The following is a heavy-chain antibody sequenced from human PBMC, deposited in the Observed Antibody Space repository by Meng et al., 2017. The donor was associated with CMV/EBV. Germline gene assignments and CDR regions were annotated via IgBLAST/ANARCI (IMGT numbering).Heavy chain of an antibody. CDR3: AKQRRLGIGFESSDY. D-gene: IGHD7-27*01. CDR2: ISGSGGST. CDR1: GFPFSSYA. J-gene: IGHJ4*02. V-gene: IGHV3-23*01. Sequence: SGFPFSSYAMSWVRQAPGKGLEWVSAISGSGGSTYYADSVKGRFTISRDNSKNTLYLQMNSLRAEDTAVYYCAKQRRLGIGFESSDYWGQGTLVTVSS.